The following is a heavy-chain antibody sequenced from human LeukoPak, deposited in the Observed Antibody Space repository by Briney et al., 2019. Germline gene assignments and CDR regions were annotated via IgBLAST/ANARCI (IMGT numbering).Heavy chain of an antibody. CDR3: ASVVTVRGVNIEYYFDY. CDR2: KYYSGST. V-gene: IGHV4-39*01. D-gene: IGHD3-10*01. CDR1: GDSISSSSYY. J-gene: IGHJ4*02. Sequence: SETLSLTCTVSGDSISSSSYYWGWIRQPPGKGLEWIGSKYYSGSTYYNPSLKSRVTISVDTSKNQFSLKLSSVTAADTAVYYCASVVTVRGVNIEYYFDYWGQGTLVTVSS.